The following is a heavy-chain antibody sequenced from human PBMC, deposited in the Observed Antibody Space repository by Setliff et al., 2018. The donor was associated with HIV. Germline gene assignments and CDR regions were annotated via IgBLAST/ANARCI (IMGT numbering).Heavy chain of an antibody. CDR3: ARSLWLGDIQH. CDR1: GGSISSGSYY. V-gene: IGHV4-61*09. CDR2: IYTSGST. D-gene: IGHD5-18*01. Sequence: SETLSLTCTVSGGSISSGSYYWSWIRQPAGKGLEWIGHIYTSGSTNYNPSLKSRVTIPVDTSKNQFSLKLSSVTAADTAVYYCARSLWLGDIQHWGQGTLVTVSS. J-gene: IGHJ1*01.